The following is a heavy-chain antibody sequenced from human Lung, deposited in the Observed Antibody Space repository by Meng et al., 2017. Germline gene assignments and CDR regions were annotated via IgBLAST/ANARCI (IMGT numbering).Heavy chain of an antibody. CDR2: INHSGST. Sequence: QVQRKRWGAGVLKPSETLSLTCVVSGGSFSDYYWSWIRQPPGKGLEWIGEINHSGSTNYNPSLESRATISVDTSQNNLSLKLSSVTAADSAVYYCARGPTTMAHDFDYWGQGTLVTVSS. V-gene: IGHV4-34*01. J-gene: IGHJ4*02. CDR3: ARGPTTMAHDFDY. D-gene: IGHD4-11*01. CDR1: GGSFSDYY.